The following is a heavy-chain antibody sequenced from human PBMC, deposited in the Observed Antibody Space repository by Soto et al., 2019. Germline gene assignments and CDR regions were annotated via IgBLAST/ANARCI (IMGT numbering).Heavy chain of an antibody. D-gene: IGHD5-12*01. J-gene: IGHJ6*03. CDR3: ARVIVATSYYYYYYMDV. Sequence: ASVKVSCKASGYTFPSYDINWVRQATGQGLEWMGWMNPNSGNTGYAQKFQGRVTMTRNTSISTAYMELSSLRSEDTAVYYCARVIVATSYYYYYYMDVWGKGTTVNVSS. CDR2: MNPNSGNT. CDR1: GYTFPSYD. V-gene: IGHV1-8*01.